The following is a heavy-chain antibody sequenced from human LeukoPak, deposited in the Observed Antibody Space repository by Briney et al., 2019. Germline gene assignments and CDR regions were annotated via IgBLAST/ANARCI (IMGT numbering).Heavy chain of an antibody. CDR2: ISYDGTNK. V-gene: IGHV3-30*04. D-gene: IGHD1-26*01. Sequence: GGSLRLSCVASGLTFDSNAMHWVRQAPGEGLEWVAAISYDGTNKYYADSVKGRSTISRDNSKNTQYLQMNSLRGEDTAVYHCASSRSGSYFAYWGQGTLVTVSS. CDR1: GLTFDSNA. J-gene: IGHJ4*02. CDR3: ASSRSGSYFAY.